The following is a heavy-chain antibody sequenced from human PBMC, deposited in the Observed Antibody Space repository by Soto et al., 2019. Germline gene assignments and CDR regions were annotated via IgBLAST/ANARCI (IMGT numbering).Heavy chain of an antibody. CDR2: IYYSGST. D-gene: IGHD2-8*01. J-gene: IGHJ6*02. CDR3: ARRGYCTNGVCYYGMAV. V-gene: IGHV4-39*07. CDR1: GGSISSSSYY. Sequence: SETLSLTCTVSGGSISSSSYYWGWIRQPPGKGLEWIGSIYYSGSTYYNPSLKSRVTISVDKSKNQFSLKLSSVTAADTAVYYCARRGYCTNGVCYYGMAVWGQGSTVTVSS.